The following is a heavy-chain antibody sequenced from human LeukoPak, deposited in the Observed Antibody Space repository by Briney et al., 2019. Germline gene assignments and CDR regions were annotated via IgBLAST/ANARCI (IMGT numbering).Heavy chain of an antibody. V-gene: IGHV3-7*01. Sequence: PGGSLRLSCTASGFTFGDYAMSWFRQAPGKGLEWVANIKQDGSEKYYVDSVKGRFTISRDNAKNSLYLQMNSLRAEDTAVYYCARGARGLDPWGQGTLVTVSS. J-gene: IGHJ5*02. CDR3: ARGARGLDP. CDR1: GFTFGDYA. CDR2: IKQDGSEK.